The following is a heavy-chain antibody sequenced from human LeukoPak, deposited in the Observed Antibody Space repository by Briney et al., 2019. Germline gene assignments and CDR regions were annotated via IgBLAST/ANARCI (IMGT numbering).Heavy chain of an antibody. CDR2: INHSGST. J-gene: IGHJ6*03. CDR3: ARGGYDYVWGSYRWDYYYYYMDV. Sequence: PSETLSLTCAVYGGSFSGYYWSWIRQPPGKGLEWIGEINHSGSTNYNPSLKSRVTISVDTSKNQFSLKLSSVTAADTAVYYCARGGYDYVWGSYRWDYYYYYMDVWGKGTTVTISS. CDR1: GGSFSGYY. D-gene: IGHD3-16*02. V-gene: IGHV4-34*01.